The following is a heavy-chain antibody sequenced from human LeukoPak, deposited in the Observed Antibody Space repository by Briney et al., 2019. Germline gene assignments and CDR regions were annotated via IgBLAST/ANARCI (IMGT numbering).Heavy chain of an antibody. Sequence: SETLSLTCTVSGYSISSGYYWGWIRQPPGKGLEWIGSIYHSGSTYYNPSLKSRVTISVDTSKNQFSLKLSSVTAADTAVYYCASSRYDSSGPIDYWGQGTLVTVSS. V-gene: IGHV4-38-2*02. CDR3: ASSRYDSSGPIDY. D-gene: IGHD3-22*01. J-gene: IGHJ4*02. CDR2: IYHSGST. CDR1: GYSISSGYY.